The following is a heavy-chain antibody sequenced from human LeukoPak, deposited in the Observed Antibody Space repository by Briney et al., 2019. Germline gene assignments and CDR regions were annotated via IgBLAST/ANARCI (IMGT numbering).Heavy chain of an antibody. V-gene: IGHV3-33*01. Sequence: PGRSLRLSCAASGFILNSYGMHWVRQAPGKGLEWVADIWFDGKNQHFADSVRGRFAISRDNSKNTVYLQINSLRAEDTAVYYCARGANRDYYYYGMDVWGQGTTVTVSS. D-gene: IGHD3-16*01. CDR3: ARGANRDYYYYGMDV. CDR1: GFILNSYG. J-gene: IGHJ6*02. CDR2: IWFDGKNQ.